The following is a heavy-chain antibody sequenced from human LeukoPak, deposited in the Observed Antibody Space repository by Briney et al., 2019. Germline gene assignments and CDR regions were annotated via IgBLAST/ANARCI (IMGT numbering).Heavy chain of an antibody. CDR2: IYHSGSA. V-gene: IGHV4-30-2*01. D-gene: IGHD4/OR15-4a*01. J-gene: IGHJ5*02. CDR3: AGWGELWWAS. Sequence: SETPSLTCTVSGGSLSSGVYYWNWIRQPPGKGLEWLGYIYHSGSAFYNPSLNNRVTISVDRSKNQFSLSLRSVTAADTAVYYCAGWGELWWASWGQGTLVTVSS. CDR1: GGSLSSGVYY.